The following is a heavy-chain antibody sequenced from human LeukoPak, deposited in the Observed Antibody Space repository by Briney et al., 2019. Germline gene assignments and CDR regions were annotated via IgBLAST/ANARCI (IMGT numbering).Heavy chain of an antibody. Sequence: GASVKVSCKASGGTFSNYAIGWVRQAPGQGLEWMGGVIPIFSTANYAQKFQGRVTITADRSTSTAYMELSSLRSEDTAFYYCATDHSMANTAWWFDPWGQGTLVTVSS. D-gene: IGHD5-24*01. CDR2: VIPIFSTA. J-gene: IGHJ5*02. CDR3: ATDHSMANTAWWFDP. V-gene: IGHV1-69*06. CDR1: GGTFSNYA.